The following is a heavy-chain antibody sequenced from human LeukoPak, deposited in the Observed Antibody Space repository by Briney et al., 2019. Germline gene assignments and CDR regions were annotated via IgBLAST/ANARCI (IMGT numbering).Heavy chain of an antibody. V-gene: IGHV3-74*01. CDR1: GFTFSSYW. D-gene: IGHD3-16*02. J-gene: IGHJ4*02. CDR3: ARDAADYDYVWGSYRSSPPDY. CDR2: INSDGSST. Sequence: GGSLRLSCAASGFTFSSYWTHWVRQAPGKGLVWVSRINSDGSSTSYADSVKGRFTISRDNAKNTLYLQMNSLRAEGTAVYYCARDAADYDYVWGSYRSSPPDYWGQGTLVTVSS.